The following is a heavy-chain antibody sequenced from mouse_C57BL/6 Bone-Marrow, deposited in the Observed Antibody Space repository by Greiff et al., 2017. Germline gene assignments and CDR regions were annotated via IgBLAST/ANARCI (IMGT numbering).Heavy chain of an antibody. CDR2: ISDGGSYT. CDR1: GFTFSSYA. Sequence: EVTVVESGGGLVQPKGSLKLSCAASGFTFSSYAMSWVRQTPEKRLEWVATISDGGSYTYSPDNVKGRFTISSDNAKNNLYLQMSHRKSEDTAMYYCARVWGFAYWGQGTLVTVSA. CDR3: ARVWGFAY. V-gene: IGHV5-4*03. J-gene: IGHJ3*01. D-gene: IGHD4-1*01.